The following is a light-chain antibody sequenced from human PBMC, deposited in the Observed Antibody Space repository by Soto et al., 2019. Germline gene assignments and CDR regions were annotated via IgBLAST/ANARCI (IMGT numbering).Light chain of an antibody. CDR2: GAS. J-gene: IGKJ2*01. CDR3: QQYGSSPYT. CDR1: QSVTSDY. Sequence: IVLTQSPGTLSLSPGERATLSCRASQSVTSDYLAWYQQKPGQPARLLIYGASNRATAIADRFSGSGYATDFTLTISRVDPEDFAVYYCQQYGSSPYTFGQGTRLDI. V-gene: IGKV3-20*01.